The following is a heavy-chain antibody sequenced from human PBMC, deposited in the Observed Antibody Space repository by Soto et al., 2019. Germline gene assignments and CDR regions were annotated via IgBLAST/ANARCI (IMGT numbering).Heavy chain of an antibody. V-gene: IGHV3-11*05. CDR3: AREDSSSWSFNYYYYYGMDV. D-gene: IGHD6-13*01. J-gene: IGHJ6*02. Sequence: QVQLVESGGGLVKPGGSLRLSCAASGFTFSDYYMSWIRQAPGKGLEWVSYISSSSSYTNYADSVKGRFTISRDNAKNSLYLQMNSLRAEDTAVYYCAREDSSSWSFNYYYYYGMDVWGQGTTVTVSS. CDR2: ISSSSSYT. CDR1: GFTFSDYY.